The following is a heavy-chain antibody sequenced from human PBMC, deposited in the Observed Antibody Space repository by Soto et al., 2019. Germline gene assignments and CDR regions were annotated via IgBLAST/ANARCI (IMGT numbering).Heavy chain of an antibody. D-gene: IGHD2-21*02. V-gene: IGHV4-39*01. CDR1: GDSISSRSYY. CDR3: ARQRTSVVTQSYFDV. CDR2: IYYSGST. Sequence: SETLSLTCTVTGDSISSRSYYWGWIRQPPGKGLEWIGSIYYSGSTYNNPSLRSRVSMSIDTSKDQFSLKLKSVTAADTALYFCARQRTSVVTQSYFDVWGQGSLVTLSS. J-gene: IGHJ4*02.